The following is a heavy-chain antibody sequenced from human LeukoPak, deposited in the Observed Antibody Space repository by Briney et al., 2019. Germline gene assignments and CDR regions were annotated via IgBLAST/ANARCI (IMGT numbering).Heavy chain of an antibody. D-gene: IGHD1-26*01. CDR1: GFTFSSYG. CDR3: AKGRTSGSYALDY. CDR2: IRYDGSNK. J-gene: IGHJ4*02. Sequence: GGSLRLSCAASGFTFSSYGMHWVHQAPGKGLEWVAFIRYDGSNKYYADSVKGRFTISRDNSKNTLYLQMNSLRAEDTAVYYCAKGRTSGSYALDYWGQGTLVTVSS. V-gene: IGHV3-30*02.